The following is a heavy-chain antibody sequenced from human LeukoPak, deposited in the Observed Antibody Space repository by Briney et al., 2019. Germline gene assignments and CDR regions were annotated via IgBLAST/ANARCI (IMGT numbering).Heavy chain of an antibody. CDR1: GFTFSSYE. CDR2: ISSSVSTM. CDR3: ARSPAGANYYLDV. Sequence: GGSLRLSCAASGFTFSSYEMNWVRQAPGKGLEWVSYISSSVSTMYYADSVKGRFTISRNNAKNSLSLQMNSLRAEDTAVYYCARSPAGANYYLDVWGKGTTVTISS. J-gene: IGHJ6*03. D-gene: IGHD1-14*01. V-gene: IGHV3-48*03.